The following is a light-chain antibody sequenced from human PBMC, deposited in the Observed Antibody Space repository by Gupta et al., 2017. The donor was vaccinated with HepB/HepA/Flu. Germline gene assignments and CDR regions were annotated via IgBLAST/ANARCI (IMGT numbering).Light chain of an antibody. CDR3: QVWDAGVDVI. CDR1: SIGGKS. CDR2: NYR. Sequence: SKLLVQLPSMIVTPGGTARMICGGTSIGGKSVHWYQQKSGQAPVIVVYNYRDRPSAIPGRFSDSKSGNTASLTITSDEAGDEADYYGQVWDAGVDVIFGGGTRLTVL. V-gene: IGLV3-21*02. J-gene: IGLJ2*01.